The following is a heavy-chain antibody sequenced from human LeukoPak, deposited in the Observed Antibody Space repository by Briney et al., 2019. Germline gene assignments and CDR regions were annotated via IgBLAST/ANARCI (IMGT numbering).Heavy chain of an antibody. Sequence: GGSLRLSCAASGFTFNVYTMTGVRHAPERGGEWVAVIWYDGSNKYYADPVKGRFTISRDNSKNTLYLQMNSLRAEDPAVYYLARDLGWETRCDYWGQGTLVTVSS. CDR3: ARDLGWETRCDY. V-gene: IGHV3-33*08. CDR1: GFTFNVYT. D-gene: IGHD1-26*01. CDR2: IWYDGSNK. J-gene: IGHJ4*02.